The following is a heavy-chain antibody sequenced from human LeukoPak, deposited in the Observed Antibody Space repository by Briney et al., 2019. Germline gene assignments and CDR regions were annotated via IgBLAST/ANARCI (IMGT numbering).Heavy chain of an antibody. D-gene: IGHD2-8*02. V-gene: IGHV4-59*08. CDR1: GGSISSYY. CDR2: IYYSGST. CDR3: ARRPLSTGYFDL. J-gene: IGHJ2*01. Sequence: SETLSLTCTVSGGSISSYYWSWIRQPPGKGLEWIGYIYYSGSTNYNPSLKGRVTISVDTSKNQFSLKLSSVTAADTAVYYCARRPLSTGYFDLWGRGTLVTVSS.